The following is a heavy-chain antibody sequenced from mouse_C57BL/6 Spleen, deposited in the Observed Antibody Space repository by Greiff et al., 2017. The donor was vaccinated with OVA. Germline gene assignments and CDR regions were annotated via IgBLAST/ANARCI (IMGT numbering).Heavy chain of an antibody. D-gene: IGHD1-1*01. CDR3: TMTTVADY. Sequence: EVQLQQSGAELVRPGASVKLSCTASGFTFKDDYMHWVKQRPEQGLEWIGWIDPENGDTEYASKFQGKATITADTSSNTAYLQLSSLTSEDTAVYYCTMTTVADYWGQGTTLTVSS. J-gene: IGHJ2*01. CDR2: IDPENGDT. V-gene: IGHV14-4*01. CDR1: GFTFKDDY.